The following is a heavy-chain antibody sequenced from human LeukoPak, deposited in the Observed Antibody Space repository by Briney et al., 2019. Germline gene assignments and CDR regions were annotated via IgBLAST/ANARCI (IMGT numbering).Heavy chain of an antibody. CDR2: INPNSGGT. Sequence: ASVKVSCKASGYTFTGYYMHWVRQAPGQGLEWMGWINPNSGGTNYAQKLQGRVTMTRDTSISTAYMELSRLRSDDTAVYYCARGNAVAGKFDYWGQGTLVTVSS. J-gene: IGHJ4*02. D-gene: IGHD6-19*01. CDR3: ARGNAVAGKFDY. V-gene: IGHV1-2*02. CDR1: GYTFTGYY.